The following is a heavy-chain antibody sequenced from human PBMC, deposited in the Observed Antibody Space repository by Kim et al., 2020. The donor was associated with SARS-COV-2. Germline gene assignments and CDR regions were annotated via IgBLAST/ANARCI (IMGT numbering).Heavy chain of an antibody. CDR1: GFTFGDYA. V-gene: IGHV3-49*03. J-gene: IGHJ4*02. CDR3: TREGGYSYGYCSDY. Sequence: GGSLRLSCTASGFTFGDYAMSWFRQAPGKGLEWVGFIRSKAYGGTTEYAASVKGRFTISRDDSKSIAYLQMNSLKTEDTAVYYCTREGGYSYGYCSDYWGQGTLVTVSS. D-gene: IGHD5-18*01. CDR2: IRSKAYGGTT.